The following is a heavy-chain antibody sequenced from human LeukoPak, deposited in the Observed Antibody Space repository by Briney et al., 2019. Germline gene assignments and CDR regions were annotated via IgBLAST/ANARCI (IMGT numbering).Heavy chain of an antibody. J-gene: IGHJ5*02. Sequence: SETLSLTCTVSGGSISSGGYYWSWIRQHPGKGLEWIGYIYYSGSTYYNPSLKSRVTISVDTSKNQFSLKLSSVTAADTAVYYCASRYCSSTSCYTFSWFDPWGQGTLVTVSS. CDR1: GGSISSGGYY. D-gene: IGHD2-2*02. V-gene: IGHV4-31*03. CDR3: ASRYCSSTSCYTFSWFDP. CDR2: IYYSGST.